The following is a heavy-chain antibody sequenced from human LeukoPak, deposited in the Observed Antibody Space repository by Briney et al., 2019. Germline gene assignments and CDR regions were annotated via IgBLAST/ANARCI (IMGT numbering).Heavy chain of an antibody. CDR1: GFAFSVYA. CDR2: INANSGTT. J-gene: IGHJ5*01. CDR3: AKPISGGLAVTADWFHP. V-gene: IGHV3-23*01. D-gene: IGHD6-19*01. Sequence: GGSLRLSCAASGFAFSVYAMSWLRQPPGKGLEWVSTINANSGTTSYAASVRGRFTISRDNSKNALYLQLNTLRADDTATYYCAKPISGGLAVTADWFHPWGQGTLVVVST.